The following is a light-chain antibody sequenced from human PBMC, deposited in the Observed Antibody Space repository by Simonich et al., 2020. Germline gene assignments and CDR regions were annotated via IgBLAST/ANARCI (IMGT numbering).Light chain of an antibody. CDR3: QQYYSTPET. V-gene: IGKV4-1*01. CDR1: QSVLYSSNNKNY. Sequence: DIVMTQSPDYLAVSLGERATINCKSSQSVLYSSNNKNYLAWYQQKTGQPLKLLIYWASTRESGVPDRFSGSGSGTDFTLTISSLQAEDLAVYYCQQYYSTPETFGQGTKVEIK. J-gene: IGKJ1*01. CDR2: WAS.